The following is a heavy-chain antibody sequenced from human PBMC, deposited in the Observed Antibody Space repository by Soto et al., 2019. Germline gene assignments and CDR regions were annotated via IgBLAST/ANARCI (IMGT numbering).Heavy chain of an antibody. Sequence: SETLSLTCIVSGGSISGYYWGWIRQSPGKGLEWIGYIHYSGSTNYNSSLTGRVTISLSTSKTQFSLDLKSVTAEDTAVYYCARKEGGWNIFDIWGQGISVTVYS. V-gene: IGHV4-59*01. J-gene: IGHJ4*02. CDR2: IHYSGST. D-gene: IGHD1-1*01. CDR1: GGSISGYY. CDR3: ARKEGGWNIFDI.